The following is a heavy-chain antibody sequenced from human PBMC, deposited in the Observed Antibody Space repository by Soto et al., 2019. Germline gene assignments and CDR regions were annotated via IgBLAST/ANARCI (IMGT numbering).Heavy chain of an antibody. J-gene: IGHJ6*01. Sequence: QVQLVQSGAAEKKPGSSVKVSCKASGGTFSIYGISWVRQAPGQGLEWMGGIFPMFGTTNYAQKFQGRVSMAADESTSAAYMELSSLKSQDAAVYYCARKTTSIHPPKQKAIGYYSYSMDVWGQGTTFTVSS. CDR3: ARKTTSIHPPKQKAIGYYSYSMDV. CDR2: IFPMFGTT. V-gene: IGHV1-69*01. CDR1: GGTFSIYG. D-gene: IGHD5-18*01.